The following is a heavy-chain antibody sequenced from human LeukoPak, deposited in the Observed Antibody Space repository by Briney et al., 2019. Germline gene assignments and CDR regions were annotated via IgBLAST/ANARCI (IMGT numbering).Heavy chain of an antibody. D-gene: IGHD1-14*01. CDR1: GGSFSGYY. Sequence: SETLSLTCAVYGGSFSGYYWSWIRQPPGKGLEWIGEINHSGSTNYNPSLKSRVTISVDTSKNQFSLKVSSVTAADTAIYFCARVRNRSFDYWGQGSLVTVSS. V-gene: IGHV4-34*01. J-gene: IGHJ4*02. CDR2: INHSGST. CDR3: ARVRNRSFDY.